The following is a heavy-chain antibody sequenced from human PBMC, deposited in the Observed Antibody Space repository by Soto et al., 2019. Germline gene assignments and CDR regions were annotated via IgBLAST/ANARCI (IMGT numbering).Heavy chain of an antibody. CDR1: GDSIAGYY. D-gene: IGHD1-26*01. V-gene: IGHV4-59*01. Sequence: PSETLSLTCSVSGDSIAGYYWSWTRQSPGKGLEWIGDIYNRGSTNYNPSLKRRVTISADTSKNQLSLRLTSVTAADTAVYYCVKLGPGYYYGTDVRGPVSAVTVSS. J-gene: IGHJ6*02. CDR2: IYNRGST. CDR3: VKLGPGYYYGTDV.